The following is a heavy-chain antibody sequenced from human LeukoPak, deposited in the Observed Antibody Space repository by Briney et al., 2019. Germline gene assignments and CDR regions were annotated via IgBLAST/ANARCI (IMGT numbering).Heavy chain of an antibody. D-gene: IGHD3-22*01. CDR1: GFTFSSYA. J-gene: IGHJ3*02. V-gene: IGHV3-23*01. CDR3: AKDKDRITMIVVVITGAFDI. Sequence: GGSLRLSCAASGFTFSSYAMSWVRQAPGKGLEWVSAISGSGGSTYCADSVKGRFTISRDNSKNTLYLQMNSLRAEDTAVYYCAKDKDRITMIVVVITGAFDIWGQGTMVTVSS. CDR2: ISGSGGST.